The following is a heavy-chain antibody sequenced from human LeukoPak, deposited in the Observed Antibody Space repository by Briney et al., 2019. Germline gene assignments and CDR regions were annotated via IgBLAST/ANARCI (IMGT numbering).Heavy chain of an antibody. Sequence: GGSLRLSCAASGFTFSSHAMHWVRQAPGKGLEWVAVISYDGSNKYYADSVKGRFTISRDNSKNTLYLQMNSLRAEDTAVYYCARDRAAYYYGSGTPIALLSGGYYYGMDVWGQGTTVTVSS. CDR1: GFTFSSHA. CDR2: ISYDGSNK. CDR3: ARDRAAYYYGSGTPIALLSGGYYYGMDV. V-gene: IGHV3-30-3*01. J-gene: IGHJ6*02. D-gene: IGHD3-10*01.